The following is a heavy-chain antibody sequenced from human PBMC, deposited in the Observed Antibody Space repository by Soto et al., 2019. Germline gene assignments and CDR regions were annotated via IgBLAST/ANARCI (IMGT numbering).Heavy chain of an antibody. Sequence: LSLSCAASGFSFSSYAMHWVRQAPGKGLEWVSVISFDGNDKYYADSVKGRFTISRDENENTLYLQMNSLRPEDTAVYYCARDRYLDSYAFDSWGQGTLVTVSS. D-gene: IGHD3-9*01. CDR1: GFSFSSYA. J-gene: IGHJ4*02. V-gene: IGHV3-30-3*01. CDR3: ARDRYLDSYAFDS. CDR2: ISFDGNDK.